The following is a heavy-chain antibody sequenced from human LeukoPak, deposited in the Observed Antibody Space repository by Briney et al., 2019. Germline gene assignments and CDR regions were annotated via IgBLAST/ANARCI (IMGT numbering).Heavy chain of an antibody. J-gene: IGHJ4*02. CDR3: AKVTSVVVVPAAVY. CDR1: GFPFINAW. D-gene: IGHD2-2*01. V-gene: IGHV3-15*01. Sequence: GGSLRLSCAASGFPFINAWMNWVRQAPGKGLEWVGRIKSKTNSGTTDYAAPVKGRFTISRDDSKNTVYLQMNSLRAEDTAVYYCAKVTSVVVVPAAVYWGQGTLVTVSS. CDR2: IKSKTNSGTT.